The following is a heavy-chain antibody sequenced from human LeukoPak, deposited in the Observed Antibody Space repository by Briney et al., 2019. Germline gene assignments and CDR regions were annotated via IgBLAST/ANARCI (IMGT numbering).Heavy chain of an antibody. Sequence: ASVKVSCKASGGTFSSYAISWVRQAPGQGLEWMGGIIPIFGTANYAQKFQGRVTITADKSTSTAYMELSSLRSEDTAVYYCAGDFWSGYYTRYYYYMDVWGKGTTVTVSS. CDR3: AGDFWSGYYTRYYYYMDV. CDR2: IIPIFGTA. D-gene: IGHD3-3*01. V-gene: IGHV1-69*06. CDR1: GGTFSSYA. J-gene: IGHJ6*03.